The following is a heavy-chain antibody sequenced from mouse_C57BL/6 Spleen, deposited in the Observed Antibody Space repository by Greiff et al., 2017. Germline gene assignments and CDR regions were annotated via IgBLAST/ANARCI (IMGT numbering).Heavy chain of an antibody. Sequence: VKLMESGPELVKPGASVKISCKASGYAFSSSWMNWVKQRPGKGLEWIGRIYPGDGDTNYNGKFKGKATLTADKSSSTAYMQLSSLTSEDSAVYFCARGFYGNYGWYFDVWGTGTTVTVSS. CDR1: GYAFSSSW. CDR3: ARGFYGNYGWYFDV. CDR2: IYPGDGDT. V-gene: IGHV1-82*01. D-gene: IGHD2-1*01. J-gene: IGHJ1*03.